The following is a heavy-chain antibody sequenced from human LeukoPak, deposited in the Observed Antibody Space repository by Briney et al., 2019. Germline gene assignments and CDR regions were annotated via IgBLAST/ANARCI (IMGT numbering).Heavy chain of an antibody. V-gene: IGHV4-34*01. CDR1: GGSFSGYY. D-gene: IGHD6-19*01. J-gene: IGHJ6*04. CDR2: INHSGST. Sequence: SETLSLTCAVYGGSFSGYYWSWIRQPPGKGLEWIGEINHSGSTNYNPSLKSRVTISVDTSKNQFSLKLSSVTAADTAVDYCARGELRMAVAVHYYGMDVWGKGTTVTVSS. CDR3: ARGELRMAVAVHYYGMDV.